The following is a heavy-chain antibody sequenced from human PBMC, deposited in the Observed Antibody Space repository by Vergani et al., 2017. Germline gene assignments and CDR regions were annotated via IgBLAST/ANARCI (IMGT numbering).Heavy chain of an antibody. CDR2: ISYDGSNK. V-gene: IGHV3-30*18. CDR3: AKEDCTNGVCYTGEYYFDY. Sequence: QVQLVESGGGVVQPGRSLRLSCAASGFTFSSYGMHWVRQAPGKGLEWVAVISYDGSNKYYADSVKGRLTISRDNSKNTLYLQMNSLRAEDTAVYYCAKEDCTNGVCYTGEYYFDYWGQGTLVTVSS. J-gene: IGHJ4*02. CDR1: GFTFSSYG. D-gene: IGHD2-8*01.